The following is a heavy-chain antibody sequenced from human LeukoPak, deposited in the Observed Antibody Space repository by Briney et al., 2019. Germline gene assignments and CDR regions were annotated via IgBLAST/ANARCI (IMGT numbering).Heavy chain of an antibody. V-gene: IGHV3-23*01. CDR2: ISGSGGST. CDR3: AKGRTHYYGSGSYWANWFDP. CDR1: GFTFSSYA. Sequence: GGSLRLSCAASGFTFSSYAMSWVRQAPGKGLEWVSAISGSGGSTYYADSVKGRFTISRDNSKNTLYLQMNSLRAEDTAVYYCAKGRTHYYGSGSYWANWFDPWGQGTLVTVSS. D-gene: IGHD3-10*01. J-gene: IGHJ5*02.